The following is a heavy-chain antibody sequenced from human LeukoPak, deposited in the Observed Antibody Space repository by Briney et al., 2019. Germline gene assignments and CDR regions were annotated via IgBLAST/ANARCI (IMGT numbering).Heavy chain of an antibody. V-gene: IGHV3-23*01. Sequence: PGGSLRLSCAASGFTFSSYAMSWVRQAPGKGLEWVSAISGSGGSTYYADSVKGRFTISRDNSKNTLYLQMNSLRAEDTAVYYCAKGIEQWLVRCGFDYWGQGTLVTVSS. J-gene: IGHJ4*02. CDR3: AKGIEQWLVRCGFDY. CDR2: ISGSGGST. CDR1: GFTFSSYA. D-gene: IGHD6-19*01.